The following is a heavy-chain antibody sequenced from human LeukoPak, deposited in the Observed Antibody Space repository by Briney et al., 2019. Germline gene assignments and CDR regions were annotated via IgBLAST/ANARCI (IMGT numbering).Heavy chain of an antibody. CDR1: GFTFSSYW. V-gene: IGHV3-7*01. Sequence: GGSLRLSCAASGFTFSSYWMSWVRQAPGKGLEWVANIKQDGSEKYYVDSVKGRFTISRDNAKNSLYLQMNSLRAEDTAVYYCAREGPYSGSYPYYFDYWGQGTLVTVSS. CDR2: IKQDGSEK. D-gene: IGHD1-26*01. CDR3: AREGPYSGSYPYYFDY. J-gene: IGHJ4*02.